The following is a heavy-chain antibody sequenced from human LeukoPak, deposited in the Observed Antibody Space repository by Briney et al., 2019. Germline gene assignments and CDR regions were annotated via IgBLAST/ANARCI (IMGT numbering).Heavy chain of an antibody. V-gene: IGHV4-38-2*02. Sequence: SETLSLTCTVSGYSISSGYYWGWIRQPPAKGLEWIGSIYHSGSTYYNPSLKSRVTISVDTSKNQFSLKLSSVTAADTAVYYCARRTYRAVAAGFDYWGQGTLVTVSS. J-gene: IGHJ4*02. CDR3: ARRTYRAVAAGFDY. D-gene: IGHD6-13*01. CDR2: IYHSGST. CDR1: GYSISSGYY.